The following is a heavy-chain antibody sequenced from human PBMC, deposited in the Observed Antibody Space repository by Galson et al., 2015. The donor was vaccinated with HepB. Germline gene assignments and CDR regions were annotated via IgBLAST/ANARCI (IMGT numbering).Heavy chain of an antibody. CDR2: IKSKTDGGTT. CDR1: GFTFSNAW. V-gene: IGHV3-15*01. CDR3: TTAPGYYYYGMDV. Sequence: SLRLSCAASGFTFSNAWMSWVRQAPGKGLEWVGRIKSKTDGGTTDYAAPVKGRFTISRDDSKNTLYLQMNSLKTEDTAVYYCTTAPGYYYYGMDVWGQGTTVTVSS. J-gene: IGHJ6*02.